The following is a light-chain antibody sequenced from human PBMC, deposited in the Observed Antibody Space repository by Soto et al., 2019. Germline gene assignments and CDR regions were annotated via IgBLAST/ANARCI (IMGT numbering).Light chain of an antibody. CDR1: QSVSSSY. CDR3: QQYDNSPIT. Sequence: TMLTQSPCTLSLSPGERATLSCRASQSVSSSYLAWYQQKPGQAPRLLIYGASSRATGIPDRFSGTGSETDFTLTISRLEPEDFAVYYCQQYDNSPITFGQGTRLEIK. J-gene: IGKJ5*01. CDR2: GAS. V-gene: IGKV3-20*01.